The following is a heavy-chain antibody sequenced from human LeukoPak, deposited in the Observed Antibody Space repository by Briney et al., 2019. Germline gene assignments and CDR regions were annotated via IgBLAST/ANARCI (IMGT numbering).Heavy chain of an antibody. CDR1: GSRFKKYG. D-gene: IGHD5-12*01. CDR2: ISYDGSEK. V-gene: IGHV3-30*03. Sequence: PGGSLRLSCAAAGSRFKKYGMHWVRQAPGKGLEWVAVISYDGSEKYYADSVKGRFTISRDNSNNTLFLQMNSLRADDTAVYYCGGGYEWIDYWGQGTLVTVSS. CDR3: GGGYEWIDY. J-gene: IGHJ4*02.